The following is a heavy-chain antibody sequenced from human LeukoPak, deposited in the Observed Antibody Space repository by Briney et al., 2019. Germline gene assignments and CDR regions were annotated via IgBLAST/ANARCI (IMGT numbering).Heavy chain of an antibody. CDR2: INTDGSSP. CDR1: GFTFSAYW. V-gene: IGHV3-74*01. D-gene: IGHD3-10*01. J-gene: IGHJ4*02. Sequence: GGSLRLSCAASGFTFSAYWMHWVRQAPGKGLVWVSRINTDGSSPTYAASVKGRFTISRDNAKNTLYLQMNSLTAEDTAVYYCARVPNGMGVSGYWGQGTLVTVSS. CDR3: ARVPNGMGVSGY.